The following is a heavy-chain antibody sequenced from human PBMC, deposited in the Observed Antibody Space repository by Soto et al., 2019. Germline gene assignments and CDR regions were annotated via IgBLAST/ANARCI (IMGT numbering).Heavy chain of an antibody. CDR3: ARAPKVSGSSQTRPDF. CDR1: SGSFSGYY. Sequence: SETLSLTCSIYSGSFSGYYWSWIRQPPGKGLEWIGEISQSGNTNYSPSLKSRGSISIDTSKKQFSLNLASVSAADTAVYYCARAPKVSGSSQTRPDFWGQGTLVTVSS. D-gene: IGHD6-6*01. V-gene: IGHV4-34*01. CDR2: ISQSGNT. J-gene: IGHJ4*02.